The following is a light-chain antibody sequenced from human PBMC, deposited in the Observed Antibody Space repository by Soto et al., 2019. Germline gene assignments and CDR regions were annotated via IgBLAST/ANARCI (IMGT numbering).Light chain of an antibody. J-gene: IGLJ3*02. Sequence: QSVLTQPPSASATPGQRVTISCSGGSSNIGSNTVNWYQQLPGTAPKLLIYSNNQRPSGVPDRFSGSKSGTSASLAISGLQCEDEADYYCATWDDSLNGGVFGGGTKLTVL. CDR1: SSNIGSNT. CDR3: ATWDDSLNGGV. V-gene: IGLV1-44*01. CDR2: SNN.